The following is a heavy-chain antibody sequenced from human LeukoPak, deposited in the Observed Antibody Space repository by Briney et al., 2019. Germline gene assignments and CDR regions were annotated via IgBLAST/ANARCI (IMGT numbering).Heavy chain of an antibody. V-gene: IGHV4-59*01. D-gene: IGHD2-15*01. CDR2: IYYSGST. CDR1: GGSISSYY. J-gene: IGHJ6*03. CDR3: ARSVEGYCRGGSCYSYSYYMDV. Sequence: AAETLSLTCTVSGGSISSYYWSWIRQPPGKVLEWIGYIYYSGSTNYNPSLKSRVTISVDTSKNQFSLKLSSVTAADTAVYYSARSVEGYCRGGSCYSYSYYMDVWGKGTTVTVSS.